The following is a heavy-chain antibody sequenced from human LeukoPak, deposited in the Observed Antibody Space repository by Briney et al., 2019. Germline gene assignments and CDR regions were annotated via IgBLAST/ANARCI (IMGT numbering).Heavy chain of an antibody. CDR1: GVSISSGGYY. Sequence: PSQTLSLTCTVSGVSISSGGYYWSWIRQHPGKGLEWIGYIYYSGSTYYNLSLRSRLTISVDTSKNQFSLKLSSVTAADTAVYYCARGQLSWFDPWGQGTLVTVSS. CDR3: ARGQLSWFDP. J-gene: IGHJ5*02. CDR2: IYYSGST. V-gene: IGHV4-31*03. D-gene: IGHD1-1*01.